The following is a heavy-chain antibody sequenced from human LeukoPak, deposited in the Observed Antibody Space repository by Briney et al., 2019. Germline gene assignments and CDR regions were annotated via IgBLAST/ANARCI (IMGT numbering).Heavy chain of an antibody. J-gene: IGHJ5*02. D-gene: IGHD3-10*01. V-gene: IGHV4-38-2*02. Sequence: SETLSLTCTVSGYSISSGYYWGWIRQPPGKGLEWIGSIYHSGSTYYNPSLKSRVTISVDTSKNQFSLRLTSVTAADTAVYYCARDSGTTGEVKFDPWGEGTLVTVSS. CDR1: GYSISSGYY. CDR3: ARDSGTTGEVKFDP. CDR2: IYHSGST.